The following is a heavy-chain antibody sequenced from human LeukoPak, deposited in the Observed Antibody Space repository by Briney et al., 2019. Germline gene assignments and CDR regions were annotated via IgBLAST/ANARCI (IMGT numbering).Heavy chain of an antibody. CDR1: GFTFSSNY. CDR2: IYSGGST. J-gene: IGHJ3*01. V-gene: IGHV3-53*01. CDR3: ARGYVSPDAFDV. Sequence: GGSLRLSCAASGFTFSSNYMSWVRQAPGKGLEWVSVIYSGGSTYYADSVKGRFTISRDNSKNTLYLQMNSLRAEDTAVYYCARGYVSPDAFDVWGQGTMVTVSS. D-gene: IGHD3-16*01.